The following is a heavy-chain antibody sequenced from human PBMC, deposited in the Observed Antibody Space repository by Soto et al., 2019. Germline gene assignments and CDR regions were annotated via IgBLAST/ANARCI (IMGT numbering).Heavy chain of an antibody. D-gene: IGHD2-15*01. J-gene: IGHJ6*03. V-gene: IGHV3-11*01. CDR2: ISGSGSTI. Sequence: PGGSLRLSCAASGFTFSDYYMSWIRQAPGKGLEWVSYISGSGSTIYYADSVKGRSTISRDNAKNSPHLQMNSLRAEDTAVYYCASGVAASHFYYYYMDVWGKGTTVTVSS. CDR3: ASGVAASHFYYYYMDV. CDR1: GFTFSDYY.